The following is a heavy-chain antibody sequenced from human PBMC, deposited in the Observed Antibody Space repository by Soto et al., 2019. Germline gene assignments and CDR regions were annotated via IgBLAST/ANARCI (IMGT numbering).Heavy chain of an antibody. CDR1: GYTFTSYY. D-gene: IGHD2-21*01. CDR3: ARGGGIGVVNAPYDH. J-gene: IGHJ4*02. V-gene: IGHV1-46*03. Sequence: QVQLVQSGAEVKKPGASVKVSCKASGYTFTSYYMNWVRQAPGQGLEWLGIINPSGGYTTYAQRFLGRVTMTSDTSTSTVHMELGSLTSEDTAVYYCARGGGIGVVNAPYDHWGQGTLVTVSS. CDR2: INPSGGYT.